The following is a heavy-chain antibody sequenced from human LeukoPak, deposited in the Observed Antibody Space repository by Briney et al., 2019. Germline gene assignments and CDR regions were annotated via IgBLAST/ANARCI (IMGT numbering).Heavy chain of an antibody. V-gene: IGHV3-74*01. CDR1: GFAFNNYW. D-gene: IGHD3-22*01. J-gene: IGHJ4*02. CDR2: INRDGSTT. CDR3: ASGNYYDSRGYYTLGH. Sequence: GVSLRLFCGASGFAFNNYWMHWVRQAPGKGLVWVSRINRDGSTTSYADSVKGGFSISRENAKNTLYLQMSSLRAEDTAVYYCASGNYYDSRGYYTLGHWGQGTLVTVSS.